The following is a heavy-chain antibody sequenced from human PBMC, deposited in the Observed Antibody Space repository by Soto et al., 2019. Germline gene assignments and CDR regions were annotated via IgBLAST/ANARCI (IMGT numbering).Heavy chain of an antibody. D-gene: IGHD1-26*01. CDR3: ASGGSSNWFDP. V-gene: IGHV4-30-4*01. CDR1: SGSISSADYY. CDR2: IYYTGSA. Sequence: VQLQESGPGLVKPSQTLSLPCTVSSGSISSADYYWRWIRQPPGKGLEWIGYIYYTGSAYYNPSLKSRVTMSVDTSKNQFSLKVTSVTAADTAVYYCASGGSSNWFDPWGQGTLVTVSS. J-gene: IGHJ5*02.